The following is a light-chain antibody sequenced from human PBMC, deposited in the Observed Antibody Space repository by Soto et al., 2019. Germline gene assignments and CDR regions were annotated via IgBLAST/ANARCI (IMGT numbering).Light chain of an antibody. CDR1: QSISSW. V-gene: IGKV1-5*01. CDR3: QQYNAYSA. J-gene: IGKJ1*01. Sequence: DIQMTQSPSTLSASVGDRVTITCRASQSISSWLAWYHQKPGKAPKLLXYXAXXXXSGVPSRFSGSGSGTEFTLTISSLQPDDFATYCCQQYNAYSAFGQGTKVDIK. CDR2: XAX.